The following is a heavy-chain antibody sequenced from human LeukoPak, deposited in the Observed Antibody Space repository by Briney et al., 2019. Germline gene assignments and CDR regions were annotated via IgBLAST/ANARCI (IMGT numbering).Heavy chain of an antibody. J-gene: IGHJ3*02. D-gene: IGHD3-10*01. CDR2: INGGRADSP. Sequence: PGGSLRLSCAASGFTFSSYDMSWVRQAPGKGLEWVSSINGGRADSPYYADSVKGRFTISRDNSKNTLYLQMNSLRAEDTAVFYCAKMGVWFGELFFDVFETWGQGTMVTVSS. V-gene: IGHV3-23*01. CDR1: GFTFSSYD. CDR3: AKMGVWFGELFFDVFET.